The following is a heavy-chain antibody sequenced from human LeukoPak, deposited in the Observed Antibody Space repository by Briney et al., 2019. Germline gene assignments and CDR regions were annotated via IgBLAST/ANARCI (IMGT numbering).Heavy chain of an antibody. Sequence: GESLKISCKGSGYSFTSYWIGWVRQMAGKGLEWMGIIYPGDSDTRYSPSFPGQVTISADKSISTAYLQWSSLKASDTAMYYCARIGYCSSTSCQPDYWGQGTLVTVSS. J-gene: IGHJ4*02. D-gene: IGHD2-2*03. CDR2: IYPGDSDT. V-gene: IGHV5-51*01. CDR1: GYSFTSYW. CDR3: ARIGYCSSTSCQPDY.